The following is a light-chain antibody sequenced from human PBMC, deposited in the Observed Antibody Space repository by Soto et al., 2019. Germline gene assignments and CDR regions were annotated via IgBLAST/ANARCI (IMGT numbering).Light chain of an antibody. V-gene: IGLV1-40*01. J-gene: IGLJ1*01. Sequence: QSVLTQPPSVSGAPGQRVTISCTGSSSNIGAGYDVHWYQQLPGTAPKLLIYGNSNRPSGVPDRFSGSKSGTSASLAITGLQAEDEADYYCQSYDSSLSGFYXXGTXXKLTVL. CDR3: QSYDSSLSGFYX. CDR2: GNS. CDR1: SSNIGAGYD.